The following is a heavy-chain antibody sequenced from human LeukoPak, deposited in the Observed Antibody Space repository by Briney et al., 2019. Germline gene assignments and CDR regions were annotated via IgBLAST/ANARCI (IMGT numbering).Heavy chain of an antibody. CDR1: GGSFSGYY. D-gene: IGHD3-10*01. Sequence: SETLSLTCAVYGGSFSGYYWSWIRQPPGKGLGWIGEINHSGSTNYNPSLKSRVTISVDTSKNQFSLKLSSVTAADTAVYYCARDYGSVRGYYGMDVWGQGTTVTVSS. CDR3: ARDYGSVRGYYGMDV. V-gene: IGHV4-34*01. CDR2: INHSGST. J-gene: IGHJ6*02.